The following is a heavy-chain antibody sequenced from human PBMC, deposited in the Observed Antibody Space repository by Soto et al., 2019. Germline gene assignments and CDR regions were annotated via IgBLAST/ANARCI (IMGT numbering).Heavy chain of an antibody. CDR3: ARVEVGATKGAFDI. CDR2: INSDGSIT. V-gene: IGHV3-74*01. CDR1: GFTFSSYW. Sequence: GGSLRLSCAASGFTFSSYWMHWVRQAPGKGLVWVSRINSDGSITSYADSVKGRFTISRDNAKNTLYLQMNSLRAEDTAVYYCARVEVGATKGAFDIWGQGTMVTVSS. J-gene: IGHJ3*02. D-gene: IGHD1-26*01.